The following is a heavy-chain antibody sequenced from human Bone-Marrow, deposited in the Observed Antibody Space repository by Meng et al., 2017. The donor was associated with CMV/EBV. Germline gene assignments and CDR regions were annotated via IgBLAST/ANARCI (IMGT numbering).Heavy chain of an antibody. V-gene: IGHV4-59*01. D-gene: IGHD2-15*01. CDR1: GGSISSYY. Sequence: SETLSLTCTVSGGSISSYYWSWIRQPPGKGLEWIGYIYYSGSTNYNPSLKSRVTISVDTSKNQFSLKLRPVTAADTAVYYCARLGRHCSGGSCYFGWFDPWGQGTLVTVSS. CDR3: ARLGRHCSGGSCYFGWFDP. CDR2: IYYSGST. J-gene: IGHJ5*02.